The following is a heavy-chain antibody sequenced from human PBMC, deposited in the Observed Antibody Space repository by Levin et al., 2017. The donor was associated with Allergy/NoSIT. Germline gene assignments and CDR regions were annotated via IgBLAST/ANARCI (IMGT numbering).Heavy chain of an antibody. D-gene: IGHD5/OR15-5a*01. J-gene: IGHJ4*02. Sequence: GESLKISCAASGFTFSDYWMAWVRQAPGRGLEFLANIRQDGREINYKDSVKGRFTISRDNAKNSLDLQMNSLRDEDTAVYYCARDVYTGAFQYWGLGTLVTVSS. V-gene: IGHV3-7*01. CDR2: IRQDGREI. CDR3: ARDVYTGAFQY. CDR1: GFTFSDYW.